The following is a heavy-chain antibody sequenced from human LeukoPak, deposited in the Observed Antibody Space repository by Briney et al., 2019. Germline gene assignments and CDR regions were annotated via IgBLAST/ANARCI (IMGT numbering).Heavy chain of an antibody. CDR3: AREAYCGGDCYHDAFDI. CDR2: IYYSGST. J-gene: IGHJ3*02. CDR1: GGSISSSSYY. D-gene: IGHD2-21*02. V-gene: IGHV4-39*07. Sequence: PSETLSLTCTVSGGSISSSSYYWGWIRQPPGKGLEWIGSIYYSGSTYYNPSLKSRVTISVDTSKNQFSLKLSSVTAADTAVYYCAREAYCGGDCYHDAFDIWGQGTMVTVSS.